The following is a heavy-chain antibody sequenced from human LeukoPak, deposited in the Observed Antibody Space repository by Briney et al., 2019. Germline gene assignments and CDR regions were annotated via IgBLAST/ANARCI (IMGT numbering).Heavy chain of an antibody. V-gene: IGHV4-59*01. Sequence: SETLSLTCTVSGGSISSYYWSWIRQPPGEGLEWIGYIYYSGSTNYNPSLKSRVTISVDTSKNQFSLKLSSVTAADTAVYYCAKLMGYLDYYYMDVWGKGTTVTVSS. J-gene: IGHJ6*03. CDR2: IYYSGST. CDR1: GGSISSYY. CDR3: AKLMGYLDYYYMDV. D-gene: IGHD1-1*01.